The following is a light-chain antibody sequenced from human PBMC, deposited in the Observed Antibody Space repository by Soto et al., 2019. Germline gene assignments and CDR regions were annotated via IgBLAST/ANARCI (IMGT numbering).Light chain of an antibody. CDR3: QQYGSSPWT. CDR1: QSVSNSY. Sequence: EIVLTQSPGTLSLSPGERATLSCRASQSVSNSYLAWYQQKPGQAPRLLIYAASTRATGIPERFSGSGSGTDFALTSSRLEPEDFAVYDCQQYGSSPWTFGQGTKVDIK. J-gene: IGKJ1*01. V-gene: IGKV3-20*01. CDR2: AAS.